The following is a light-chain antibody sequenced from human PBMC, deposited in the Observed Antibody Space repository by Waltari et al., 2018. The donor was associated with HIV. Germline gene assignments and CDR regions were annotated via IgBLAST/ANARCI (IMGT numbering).Light chain of an antibody. CDR2: AYD. CDR3: AVWDANVSGWE. CDR1: SSNIGNDV. J-gene: IGLJ2*01. V-gene: IGLV1-47*01. Sequence: QSVLSQPPSASGTPGQRVTISCYGSSSNIGNDVVYWYQQLPGATPKLLIYAYDGPPPRVPDRFPGSKSGTSASLSISVLRSEDEGDYYCAVWDANVSGWEFGGGTKLTVL.